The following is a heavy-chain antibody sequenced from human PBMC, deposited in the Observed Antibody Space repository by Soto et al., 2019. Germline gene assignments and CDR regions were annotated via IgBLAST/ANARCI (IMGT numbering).Heavy chain of an antibody. CDR1: GFTFSTYA. CDR3: AKDPIWQQWPRYFDN. V-gene: IGHV3-23*01. CDR2: ISGSGDST. Sequence: WGSLRLSCVASGFTFSTYALNWVRQAPGKGLEWVSSISGSGDSTWYADSVKGRFTISRDNSKNTLYLQMNSLRAEDTAVYYCAKDPIWQQWPRYFDNWGQGTLVTVSS. D-gene: IGHD6-19*01. J-gene: IGHJ4*02.